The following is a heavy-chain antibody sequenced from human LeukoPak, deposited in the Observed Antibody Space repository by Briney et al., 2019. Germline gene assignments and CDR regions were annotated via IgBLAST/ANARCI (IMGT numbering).Heavy chain of an antibody. CDR2: VYNNGST. CDR1: GGSVSTYF. Sequence: SETLSLTCTVSGGSVSTYFWTWIRQPPGKGLEWVGNVYNNGSTNYNPSLKSRVTISVDTSKNQFSLRLTSMSAADTAVYHCARVAVAPNAFDNWGQGTLATVPS. D-gene: IGHD4-23*01. V-gene: IGHV4-59*02. J-gene: IGHJ3*02. CDR3: ARVAVAPNAFDN.